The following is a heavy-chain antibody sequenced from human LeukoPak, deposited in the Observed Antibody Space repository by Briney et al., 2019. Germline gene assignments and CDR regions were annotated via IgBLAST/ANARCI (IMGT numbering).Heavy chain of an antibody. J-gene: IGHJ4*02. CDR2: INHSGST. D-gene: IGHD2-15*01. CDR1: GGSFSGYY. V-gene: IGHV4-34*01. Sequence: SETLSLTCAVYGGSFSGYYWSWVRQPPGKGLEWIGEINHSGSTNYNPSLKSRVTISVDTSKTQSPLKLSSVTAADTAVYYCARSYCSGASCPVGYWGQGTLVTVSS. CDR3: ARSYCSGASCPVGY.